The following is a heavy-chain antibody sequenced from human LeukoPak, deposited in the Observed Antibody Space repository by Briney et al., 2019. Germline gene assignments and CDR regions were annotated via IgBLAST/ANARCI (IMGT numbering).Heavy chain of an antibody. CDR1: GGSIISSSYY. J-gene: IGHJ4*02. Sequence: PSETLSLTCTVSGGSIISSSYYWGWIRQPPGKGLEWIGSIYYSRSTYYNPSLKSRVTISVDTSKNQFSLKLSSVTAADTAVYYCARPRGYSYGSIDYWGQGTLVTVSS. CDR2: IYYSRST. V-gene: IGHV4-39*01. CDR3: ARPRGYSYGSIDY. D-gene: IGHD5-18*01.